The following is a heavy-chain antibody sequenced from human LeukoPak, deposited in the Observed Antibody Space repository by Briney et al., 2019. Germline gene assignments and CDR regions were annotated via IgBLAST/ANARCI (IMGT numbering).Heavy chain of an antibody. V-gene: IGHV4-34*01. Sequence: SETLSLTCAVYGGSFSGYYWSWIRQPPGKGLEWIGELNHSGSTNYNPSLKSRVTISVDTSKNQFSLKLSSVTAADTAVYYCARGTRKGYCSGGSCSQGVDYCGQGTLVTVSS. J-gene: IGHJ4*02. CDR3: ARGTRKGYCSGGSCSQGVDY. CDR2: LNHSGST. D-gene: IGHD2-15*01. CDR1: GGSFSGYY.